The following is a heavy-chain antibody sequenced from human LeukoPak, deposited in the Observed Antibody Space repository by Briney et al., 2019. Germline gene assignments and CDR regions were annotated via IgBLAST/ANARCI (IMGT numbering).Heavy chain of an antibody. V-gene: IGHV3-11*06. CDR3: ARVRVFGVVTAYYFDY. Sequence: PGGSLRLSCAASGFTFSDYYMSWIRQAPGKGLEWVSYISSSSSYTNYADSVKGRFTISRDNAKNSLYLQMNSLRAEDTAVYYCARVRVFGVVTAYYFDYWGQGTLVTVSS. D-gene: IGHD3-3*01. CDR2: ISSSSSYT. CDR1: GFTFSDYY. J-gene: IGHJ4*02.